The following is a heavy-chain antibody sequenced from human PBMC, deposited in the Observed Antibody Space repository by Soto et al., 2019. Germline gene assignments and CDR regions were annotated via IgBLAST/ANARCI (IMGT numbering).Heavy chain of an antibody. Sequence: QVQLQQWGAGLLKPSETLSLTCAVYGGSFSGYYWSWILQPPGKGLEWIGEINHSGSTNYNPSLKSRVTISVDTSKNQFSLKLSSVTAADTAVYYCARKRWSPRTLWFDPWGQGTLVTVSS. V-gene: IGHV4-34*01. CDR2: INHSGST. CDR3: ARKRWSPRTLWFDP. J-gene: IGHJ5*02. CDR1: GGSFSGYY. D-gene: IGHD2-15*01.